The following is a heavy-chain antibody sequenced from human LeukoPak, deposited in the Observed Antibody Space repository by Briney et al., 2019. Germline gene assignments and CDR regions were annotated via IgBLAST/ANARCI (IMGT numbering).Heavy chain of an antibody. CDR3: ASEGYSSGWYKRDYYYYMDV. J-gene: IGHJ6*03. D-gene: IGHD6-19*01. Sequence: GGSLRLSCAASGITVSTNYMSWVRQAPGKGLEWVSIIYSGGATFYADSVKGRFTISRDNAKNSLYLQMNSLRAEDTAVYYCASEGYSSGWYKRDYYYYMDVWGKGTTVTVSS. CDR1: GITVSTNY. V-gene: IGHV3-66*01. CDR2: IYSGGAT.